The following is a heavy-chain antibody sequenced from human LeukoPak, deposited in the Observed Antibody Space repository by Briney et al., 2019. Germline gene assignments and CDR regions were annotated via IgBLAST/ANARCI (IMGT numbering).Heavy chain of an antibody. D-gene: IGHD4-17*01. Sequence: GGSLRLSCAASGFTFSNAWMTWVRQAPGKGLEWVGRIKSKTDDGTTDYAAPVKGRFTISRDDSKNTLYLQMNSLKTEDTAVYYCTRGRIGDYYFDYWGQGTLVTVSP. CDR3: TRGRIGDYYFDY. V-gene: IGHV3-15*01. CDR1: GFTFSNAW. J-gene: IGHJ4*02. CDR2: IKSKTDDGTT.